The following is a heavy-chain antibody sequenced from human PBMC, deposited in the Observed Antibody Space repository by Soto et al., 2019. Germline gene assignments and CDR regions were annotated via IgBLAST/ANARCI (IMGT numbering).Heavy chain of an antibody. CDR2: INHSGST. CDR1: GGSFSGYY. Sequence: QVKLQQWGAGLLKPSETLSLTCAVYGGSFSGYYWSWIRQPPGKGLEWIGEINHSGSTNYNPSLKSRVTISVDTSKNQFSLKLSSVTAADTAVYYCARGLPNGAPFYYFDYWGQGTLVTVSS. D-gene: IGHD2-8*01. V-gene: IGHV4-34*01. CDR3: ARGLPNGAPFYYFDY. J-gene: IGHJ4*02.